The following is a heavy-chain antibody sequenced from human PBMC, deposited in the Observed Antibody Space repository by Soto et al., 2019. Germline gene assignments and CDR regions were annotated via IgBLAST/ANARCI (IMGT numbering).Heavy chain of an antibody. CDR2: IIPILGIA. Sequence: QVQLVQSGAEVKKPGSSVKVSCKASGGTFSSYTISWVRQAPGQGLEWMGRIIPILGIANYAQKFQGRVTITADKYTSTAYRELSSLRSEDTAVYYCARVDYGDGAAFDIWGQGTMVTVSS. J-gene: IGHJ3*02. D-gene: IGHD4-17*01. CDR3: ARVDYGDGAAFDI. CDR1: GGTFSSYT. V-gene: IGHV1-69*02.